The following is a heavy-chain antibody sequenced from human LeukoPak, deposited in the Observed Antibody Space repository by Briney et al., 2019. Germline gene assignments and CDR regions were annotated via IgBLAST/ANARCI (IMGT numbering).Heavy chain of an antibody. J-gene: IGHJ4*02. CDR2: IYYSGST. Sequence: SETLSLTCTVSGGSVSSGSYYWIWIRQPPGKGLEWIGYIYYSGSTNYNPSLKSRVTISVDTSKNQFSLKLSSVTAADTAVYYCARHRGATTPNFDYWGQGTLVTVSS. CDR1: GGSVSSGSYY. V-gene: IGHV4-61*01. D-gene: IGHD5-12*01. CDR3: ARHRGATTPNFDY.